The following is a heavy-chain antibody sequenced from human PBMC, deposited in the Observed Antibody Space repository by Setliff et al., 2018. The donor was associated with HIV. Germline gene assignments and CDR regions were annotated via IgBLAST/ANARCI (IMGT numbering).Heavy chain of an antibody. Sequence: HPGGSLRLSCIGSGFSLSSYWMHWVRQAPGKGLVWVSRIYTAANTATYADSVKGRFTISRDDAKNTLYLQMNSLTVEDTAVYYCTRGGVGYGNFEFWGQGALVTVSS. CDR1: GFSLSSYW. J-gene: IGHJ1*01. CDR3: TRGGVGYGNFEF. V-gene: IGHV3-74*01. CDR2: IYTAANTA. D-gene: IGHD5-12*01.